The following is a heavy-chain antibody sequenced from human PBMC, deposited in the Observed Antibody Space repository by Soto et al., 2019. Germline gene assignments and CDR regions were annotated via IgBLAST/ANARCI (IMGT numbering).Heavy chain of an antibody. J-gene: IGHJ3*02. CDR2: IYHSGST. CDR3: ASTQYGGKSSGAFDI. Sequence: SETLSLTCSVSGDSISSSDSYWSLIRQPPGKGLEWIGYIYHSGSTYYNPSLKSRVTISVDRSKNQFSLKLSSVTAADTAVYYCASTQYGGKSSGAFDIWGQGTMVTVSS. V-gene: IGHV4-30-2*01. CDR1: GDSISSSDSY. D-gene: IGHD2-15*01.